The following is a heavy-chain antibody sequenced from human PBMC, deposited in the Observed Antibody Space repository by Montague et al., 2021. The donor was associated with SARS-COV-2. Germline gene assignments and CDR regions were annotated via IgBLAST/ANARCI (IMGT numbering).Heavy chain of an antibody. J-gene: IGHJ5*02. CDR3: ARQKMGSVTIFGVVMHDRWFDP. CDR2: INQAGRT. CDR1: GGSFSFYY. D-gene: IGHD3-3*01. V-gene: IGHV4-34*01. Sequence: SETLSLTCALNGGSFSFYYWTWIRQSPGKGLEWIGGINQAGRTTXNPSLKSRVTISVDTSKNQFSLKLSSVTAADTAVYYCARQKMGSVTIFGVVMHDRWFDPWGQGTLVTVSS.